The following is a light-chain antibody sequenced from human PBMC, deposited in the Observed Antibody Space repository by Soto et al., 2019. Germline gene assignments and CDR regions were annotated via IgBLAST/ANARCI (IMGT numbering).Light chain of an antibody. CDR1: QGLVYSNGNTY. Sequence: DVVMTQSPLSPPITLGQPASISCRSTQGLVYSNGNTYLNWFHQRPGQSPRRLIYEVSKRDSGVPDRFSGSGSGTDFTLTISRVEAEDVGVYYCMQGTHWPWTFGQGTKVEIK. V-gene: IGKV2-30*01. CDR3: MQGTHWPWT. J-gene: IGKJ1*01. CDR2: EVS.